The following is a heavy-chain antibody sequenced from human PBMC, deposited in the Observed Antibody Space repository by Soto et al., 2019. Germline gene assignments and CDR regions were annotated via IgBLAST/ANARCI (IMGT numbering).Heavy chain of an antibody. Sequence: ASVKVSCKASGYTFTSYYMHWVRQAPGQGLEWMGIINPSGGSTSYAQKFQGRVTMTRDTSTSTVYMELSSLRSEDTAMYYCARDGSTVTTSYYYYGMDVWGQGTTVTVSS. V-gene: IGHV1-46*01. J-gene: IGHJ6*02. CDR2: INPSGGST. CDR1: GYTFTSYY. CDR3: ARDGSTVTTSYYYYGMDV. D-gene: IGHD4-4*01.